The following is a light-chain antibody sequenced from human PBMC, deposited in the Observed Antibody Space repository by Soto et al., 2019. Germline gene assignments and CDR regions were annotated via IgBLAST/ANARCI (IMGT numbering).Light chain of an antibody. V-gene: IGLV3-21*02. CDR1: DIGSKS. CDR2: DDS. CDR3: QVWDSTIDHVV. J-gene: IGLJ2*01. Sequence: SYELTQPPSVSVAPGQPATITRGGNDIGSKSVHWYQQRPGQAPFLGVYDDSDRPSGIPERFSGSNSGSTATLTISRVEAGDEADYFCQVWDSTIDHVVFVGGTKLTVL.